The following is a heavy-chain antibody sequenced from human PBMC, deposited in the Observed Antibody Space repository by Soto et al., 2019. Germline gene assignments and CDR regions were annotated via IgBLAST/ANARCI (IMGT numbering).Heavy chain of an antibody. CDR2: IYWNDDK. CDR1: GFSLSTSGAR. D-gene: IGHD4-17*01. J-gene: IGHJ6*02. CDR3: AHVKTTVTTGYYYGMDV. V-gene: IGHV2-5*01. Sequence: SSPTPVNPTQAVTLTCIIAGFSLSTSGARVGWIHQPPGKSLGWLALIYWNDDKRYSPSLKSRLTITEDTTKYQVVLTISHMDPVDTATYYGAHVKTTVTTGYYYGMDVWGQGTTVTVSS.